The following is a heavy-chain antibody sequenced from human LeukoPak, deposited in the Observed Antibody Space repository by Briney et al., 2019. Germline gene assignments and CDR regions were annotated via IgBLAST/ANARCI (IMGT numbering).Heavy chain of an antibody. Sequence: QTGGSLRLSCAASGFTFSIYAMHWVRQAPGKGLEWVAVISYDGSNKYYADSVKGRFTISRDNSKNTLYLQMNSLRVEDTAVYYCARERSYDSSGTFDYWGQGTLVTVSS. CDR2: ISYDGSNK. CDR3: ARERSYDSSGTFDY. D-gene: IGHD3-22*01. V-gene: IGHV3-30-3*01. J-gene: IGHJ4*02. CDR1: GFTFSIYA.